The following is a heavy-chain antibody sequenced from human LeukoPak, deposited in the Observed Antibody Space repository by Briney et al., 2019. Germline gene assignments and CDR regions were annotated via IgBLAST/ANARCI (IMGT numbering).Heavy chain of an antibody. Sequence: ASVKVSCKASGGTFSSYAISWVRQAPGQGLEWMGGIIPIFGTANYAQKFQGRVTITTDGSTSTAYMELSSLRSEDTAVYYCAFLHGSGRLYWGQGTLVTVSS. CDR3: AFLHGSGRLY. J-gene: IGHJ4*02. V-gene: IGHV1-69*05. D-gene: IGHD3-10*01. CDR2: IIPIFGTA. CDR1: GGTFSSYA.